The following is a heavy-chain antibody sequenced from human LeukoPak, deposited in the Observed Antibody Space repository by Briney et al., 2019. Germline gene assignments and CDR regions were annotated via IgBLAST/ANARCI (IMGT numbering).Heavy chain of an antibody. CDR1: GFTFSNYA. J-gene: IGHJ5*01. CDR2: ISYDGSKK. Sequence: PGRSLRLSCAASGFTFSNYAMHWVRQAPGKGLVWVAVISYDGSKKHYADSVKGRFTISRDNSKNTLYLQMNSLNTEDTAVYYCARGRGASYSSSWYDFWGQGTLVTVSS. V-gene: IGHV3-30*04. D-gene: IGHD6-13*01. CDR3: ARGRGASYSSSWYDF.